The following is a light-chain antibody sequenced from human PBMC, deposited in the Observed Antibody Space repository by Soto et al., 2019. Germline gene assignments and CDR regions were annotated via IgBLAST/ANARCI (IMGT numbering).Light chain of an antibody. CDR3: QQRSNWRCT. V-gene: IGKV3-11*01. Sequence: EIVMTQSPAPLSFSPGERATLSCRASQSINKYLAWYQQKPGQAPRLLIYDASNRATGIPARFSGSGSGTDFTLTITSLEPEDFAVYYCQQRSNWRCTFGGGTKVEI. CDR1: QSINKY. J-gene: IGKJ4*01. CDR2: DAS.